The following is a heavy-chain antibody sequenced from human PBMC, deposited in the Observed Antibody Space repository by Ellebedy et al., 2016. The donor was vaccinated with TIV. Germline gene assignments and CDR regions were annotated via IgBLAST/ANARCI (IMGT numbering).Heavy chain of an antibody. CDR2: ISGSGGST. V-gene: IGHV3-23*01. CDR1: GFTFSSYA. D-gene: IGHD5-12*01. CDR3: EAATIGWYFDL. Sequence: GESLKISCAASGFTFSSYAMSWVRQAPGKGLEWVSAISGSGGSTYYADSVKGRFTISRDNSKNTLYLQMNSLRAEDTAVYYCEAATIGWYFDLWGRGTLVTVSS. J-gene: IGHJ2*01.